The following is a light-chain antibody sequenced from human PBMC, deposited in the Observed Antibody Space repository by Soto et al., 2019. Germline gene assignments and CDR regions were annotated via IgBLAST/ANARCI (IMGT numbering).Light chain of an antibody. CDR2: SAS. V-gene: IGKV3-15*01. J-gene: IGKJ4*01. CDR3: QQYINWAIT. Sequence: EIVMTQSPATLSVSPGERATLSCTASQSVSRNFAWYQQRPGQAPRLLIYSASTRATGIPARFSGSGSGPEFTLTISGLQSEDFAVYYCQQYINWAITFGGPTKVEIK. CDR1: QSVSRN.